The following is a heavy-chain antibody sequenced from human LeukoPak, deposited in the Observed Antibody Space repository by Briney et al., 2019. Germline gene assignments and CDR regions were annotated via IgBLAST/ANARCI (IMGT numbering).Heavy chain of an antibody. CDR3: ARGRRYSFSAFDI. Sequence: SETLYLTCAVYGGSFSGYYWSWIRQPPGKGLEWIGEINHSGSTNYNPSLKSRVTISVDTSKNQFSLKLSSVTAADAAVYYCARGRRYSFSAFDIWGQGTMVTVSS. CDR1: GGSFSGYY. D-gene: IGHD5-18*01. J-gene: IGHJ3*02. V-gene: IGHV4-34*01. CDR2: INHSGST.